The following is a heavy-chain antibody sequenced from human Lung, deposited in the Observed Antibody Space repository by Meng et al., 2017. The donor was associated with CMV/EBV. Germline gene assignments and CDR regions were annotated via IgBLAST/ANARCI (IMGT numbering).Heavy chain of an antibody. CDR1: GGSTSSSNW. Sequence: VHLQDSGPGLWKPPGTPPLTCAVSGGSTSSSNWWSWVRQPPGKGLEWIGEIYHSGSTNYNPSLKSRVTISVDKSKNQFSLKLSSVTAADTAVYYCASFPPPGKQWLVTDYWGQGTLVTVSS. D-gene: IGHD6-19*01. J-gene: IGHJ4*02. CDR3: ASFPPPGKQWLVTDY. V-gene: IGHV4-4*03. CDR2: IYHSGST.